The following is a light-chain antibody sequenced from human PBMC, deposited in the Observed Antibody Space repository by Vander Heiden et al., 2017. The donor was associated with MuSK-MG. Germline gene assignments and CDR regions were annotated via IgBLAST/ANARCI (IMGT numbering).Light chain of an antibody. Sequence: DIQMTQSPSSLSASVGDRVTITCRTSQSISGFLNWYQQKPGKTPKLLIYAASSLQSGVPSRFSGRGSGTDFTLTINSLQPEDFGSYYCQQGYSIPWTFGPGTKVEIK. V-gene: IGKV1-39*01. CDR1: QSISGF. CDR3: QQGYSIPWT. CDR2: AAS. J-gene: IGKJ1*01.